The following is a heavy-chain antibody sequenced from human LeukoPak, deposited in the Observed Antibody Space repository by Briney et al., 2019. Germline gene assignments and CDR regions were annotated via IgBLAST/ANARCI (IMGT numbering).Heavy chain of an antibody. V-gene: IGHV3-23*01. CDR3: ARDYGIAVAGTQFDY. D-gene: IGHD6-19*01. Sequence: GGSLRLSCAASGFTFSSYAINWVRQAPGKGLEWVSGISGSGASTYHADSVKGRFTISRDNAKNSLYLQMNSLRAEDTVVYYCARDYGIAVAGTQFDYWGQGTLVTVSS. CDR2: ISGSGAST. J-gene: IGHJ4*02. CDR1: GFTFSSYA.